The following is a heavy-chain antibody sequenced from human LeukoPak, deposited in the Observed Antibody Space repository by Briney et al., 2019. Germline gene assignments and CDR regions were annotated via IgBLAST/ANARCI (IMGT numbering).Heavy chain of an antibody. J-gene: IGHJ6*03. CDR1: GGSISSGSYY. D-gene: IGHD3-10*01. V-gene: IGHV4-61*02. CDR2: IYTSGST. CDR3: ARCYYGSGSTPFNYCYYYYMDV. Sequence: PSQTLSLTCTGSGGSISSGSYYWSWTRQPAGKGLEWIGRIYTSGSTNYNPSLKSRVTVPVDTSKNQFSLKLSSVTAVDTAVYYCARCYYGSGSTPFNYCYYYYMDVWGKGTTVTISS.